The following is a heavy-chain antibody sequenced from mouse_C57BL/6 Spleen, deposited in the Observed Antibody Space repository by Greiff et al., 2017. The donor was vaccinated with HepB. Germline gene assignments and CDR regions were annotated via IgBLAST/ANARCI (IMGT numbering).Heavy chain of an antibody. CDR2: INPYNGDT. J-gene: IGHJ4*01. Sequence: VQLKQSGPELVKPGDSVKISCKASGYSFTGYFMNWVMQSHGKSLEWIGRINPYNGDTFYNQKFKGKATLTVDKSSSPAHMELRSLTSEDSAVYYCARGLLRIYAMDYWGQGTSVTVSS. D-gene: IGHD1-1*01. V-gene: IGHV1-20*01. CDR1: GYSFTGYF. CDR3: ARGLLRIYAMDY.